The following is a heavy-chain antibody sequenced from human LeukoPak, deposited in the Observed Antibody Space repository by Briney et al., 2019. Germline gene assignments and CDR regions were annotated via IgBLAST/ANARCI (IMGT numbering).Heavy chain of an antibody. Sequence: PGGSLRLSCAASGFTFSSYSMNWVRQAPGKGLEWVSAISGSGGSTYYADSVKGRFTISRDNSKNTLYLQMNSLRAEDTAVYYCAKDKRDVDTAMVTWLDYWGQGTLVTVSS. D-gene: IGHD5-18*01. CDR3: AKDKRDVDTAMVTWLDY. J-gene: IGHJ4*02. V-gene: IGHV3-23*01. CDR1: GFTFSSYS. CDR2: ISGSGGST.